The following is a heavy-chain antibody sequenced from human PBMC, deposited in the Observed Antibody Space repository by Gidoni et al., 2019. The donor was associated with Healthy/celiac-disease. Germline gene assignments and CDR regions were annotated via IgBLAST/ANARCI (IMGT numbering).Heavy chain of an antibody. V-gene: IGHV4-34*01. J-gene: IGHJ2*01. CDR2: IHHSGST. CDR3: SSLRETTGFGL. CDR1: GGSFSGYY. D-gene: IGHD3-16*02. Sequence: QVQLQQWGAGLLKPSETLSLPCAVYGGSFSGYYWIWIRQPPGKGLKWIGEIHHSGSTNYNPSLRSRVTISVDTSKNQFSLKLSSVTAADTAVYYCSSLRETTGFGLWGRGTLVTVSS.